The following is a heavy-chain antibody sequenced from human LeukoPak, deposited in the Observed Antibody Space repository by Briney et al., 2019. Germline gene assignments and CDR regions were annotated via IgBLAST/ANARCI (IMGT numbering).Heavy chain of an antibody. CDR3: AKDDNYIRFLS. D-gene: IGHD3-16*01. CDR2: ISSSGSTI. V-gene: IGHV3-48*03. Sequence: PGGSLRLSCAASGFTFSSYEMNWVRQAPGKGLEWVSYISSSGSTIYYADSVKGRFTISRDNSKNTLYLQMNSLRAEDTAVYYCAKDDNYIRFLSWGQGTLATVSS. CDR1: GFTFSSYE. J-gene: IGHJ5*02.